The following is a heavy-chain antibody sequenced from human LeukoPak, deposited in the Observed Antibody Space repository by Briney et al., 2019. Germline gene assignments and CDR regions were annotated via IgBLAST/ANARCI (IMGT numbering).Heavy chain of an antibody. V-gene: IGHV4-39*01. CDR3: ARRTRGGGEPYYYYYMDV. CDR1: GVSISSSNYY. CDR2: AYYSGSS. J-gene: IGHJ6*03. D-gene: IGHD3-10*01. Sequence: PSETLSLTCTVSGVSISSSNYYWVWMRQPPGKGLEWIGSAYYSGSSQYNPSLKSRVTISVDTFNNQFSLKLSSVAAADTAVYFCARRTRGGGEPYYYYYMDVWGKGTTVTVSS.